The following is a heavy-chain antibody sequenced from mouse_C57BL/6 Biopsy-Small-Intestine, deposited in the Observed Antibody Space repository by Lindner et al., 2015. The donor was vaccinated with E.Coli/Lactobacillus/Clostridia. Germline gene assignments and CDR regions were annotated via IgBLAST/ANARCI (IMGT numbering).Heavy chain of an antibody. CDR1: GYTLTELS. V-gene: IGHV1-18*01. Sequence: ASVKVSCKVSGYTLTELSMHWVRQAPGKGLEWMGGFDPEDGETIYAQKFQGRVTMTEDTSTDRAYMELSSLRSEDTAVYYCATGRESGWGELPKLDAFDIWGQGTMVTVSS. D-gene: IGHD1-1*02. CDR2: FDPEDGET. CDR3: ATGRESGWGELPKLDAFDI. J-gene: IGHJ3*01.